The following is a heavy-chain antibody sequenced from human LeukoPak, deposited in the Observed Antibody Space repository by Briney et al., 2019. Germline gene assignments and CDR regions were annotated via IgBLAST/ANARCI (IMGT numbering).Heavy chain of an antibody. J-gene: IGHJ4*02. CDR2: ISGSGGST. V-gene: IGHV3-23*01. CDR3: AKTPLNYYDSSGETGFDY. Sequence: PGGSLRLSCAASGFTFSSYAMSWVRQAPGKGLEWVSAISGSGGSTYYADSVKGRFTISRDNSKNTLYLQMNSLRAEDTAVYYCAKTPLNYYDSSGETGFDYWGQGTLVTVSS. CDR1: GFTFSSYA. D-gene: IGHD3-22*01.